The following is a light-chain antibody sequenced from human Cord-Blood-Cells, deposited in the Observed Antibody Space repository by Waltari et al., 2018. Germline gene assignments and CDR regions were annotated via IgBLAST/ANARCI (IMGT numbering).Light chain of an antibody. V-gene: IGLV2-23*01. CDR2: EGS. CDR3: CSYAGSSTPWV. CDR1: SSDVGSYNL. Sequence: QSALTQPASVSGSPGQSITISCTGTSSDVGSYNLVSWYQQHPGKAPKLMIYEGSKRPSGVSNRFDGSKSGNAASLTSSGLQAEDEADYYCCSYAGSSTPWVFGGGTKLTVL. J-gene: IGLJ3*02.